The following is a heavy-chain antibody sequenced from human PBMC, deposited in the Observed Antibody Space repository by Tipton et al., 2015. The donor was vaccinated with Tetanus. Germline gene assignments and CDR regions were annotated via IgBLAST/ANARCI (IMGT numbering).Heavy chain of an antibody. V-gene: IGHV3-20*01. CDR2: INWNGGST. CDR3: ARSRGDDSSGYYEPYYFDY. CDR1: GFTFNTYA. J-gene: IGHJ4*02. Sequence: SLRLSCAASGFTFNTYAMTWVRQAPGKGLQWVSSINWNGGSTGYADSVKDRFTISRDNAKNSLYLQMNSLRAEDTALYHCARSRGDDSSGYYEPYYFDYWGQGTLVTVSS. D-gene: IGHD3-22*01.